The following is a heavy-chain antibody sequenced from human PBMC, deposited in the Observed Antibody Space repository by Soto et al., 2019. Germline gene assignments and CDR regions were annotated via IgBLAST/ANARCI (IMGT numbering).Heavy chain of an antibody. CDR3: ARSGDGNWFET. Sequence: QVQLVQSVAEVQKPGASVKVSCKASGYTFSSYGVGWVRHAPGQGLEWRGWISRNNGDTDYAQKFQGRVTMTTDTSTRTAYMEVSSLRSDDTAVYYCARSGDGNWFETWGQGTLVIVSS. D-gene: IGHD7-27*01. CDR2: ISRNNGDT. J-gene: IGHJ5*02. V-gene: IGHV1-18*01. CDR1: GYTFSSYG.